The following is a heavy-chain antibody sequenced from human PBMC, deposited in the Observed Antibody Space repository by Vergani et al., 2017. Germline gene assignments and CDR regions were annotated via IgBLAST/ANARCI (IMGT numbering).Heavy chain of an antibody. D-gene: IGHD3-10*01. V-gene: IGHV3-23*01. CDR1: GFTFSSYA. J-gene: IGHJ4*02. CDR3: AKGHTRYGSGSYLDY. Sequence: EVQLLESGGGLVQPGGSLRLSCAASGFTFSSYAMSWVRQAPGKGLEWVSGISGSGGSTYYAGSVKGRFTISRDNSKNTLYLQMNSLRDEDTAVYYCAKGHTRYGSGSYLDYWGQGTLVTVSS. CDR2: ISGSGGST.